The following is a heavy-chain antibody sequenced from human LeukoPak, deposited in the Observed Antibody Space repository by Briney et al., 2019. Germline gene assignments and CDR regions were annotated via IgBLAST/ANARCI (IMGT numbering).Heavy chain of an antibody. D-gene: IGHD6-13*01. CDR3: VRQIASAGTAGFDF. J-gene: IGHJ4*02. CDR1: GGSISSYY. V-gene: IGHV4-4*07. Sequence: NPSETLSLTCTVSGGSISSYYWSWIRQPAGKGLEWIGRIYSTGSTNYNPSLKSRVTMSVDTSKNQFSLRLRSVTAADTAVYYCVRQIASAGTAGFDFWGQGALVTVSS. CDR2: IYSTGST.